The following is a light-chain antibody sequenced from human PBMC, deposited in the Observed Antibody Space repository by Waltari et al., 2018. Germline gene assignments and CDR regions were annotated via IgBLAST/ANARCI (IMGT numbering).Light chain of an antibody. J-gene: IGKJ3*01. Sequence: DIQLTQSPSTLSASVGDRVTITCRASQSIDSWLAWYPQKPGKAPKLLIYDASSLERGVPSRFSGSGSGTEFTLTISSLQPEDFATYYCQQSYSTPGFGPGTKVDIK. CDR1: QSIDSW. V-gene: IGKV1-5*01. CDR2: DAS. CDR3: QQSYSTPG.